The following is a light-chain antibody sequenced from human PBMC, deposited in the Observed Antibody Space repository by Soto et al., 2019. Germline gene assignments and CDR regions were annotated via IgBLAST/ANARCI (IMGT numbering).Light chain of an antibody. CDR1: QSVRSSY. V-gene: IGKV3-20*01. J-gene: IGKJ4*01. CDR2: GAS. Sequence: EIVLTQSPGTLSLSPGGRATHSCRASQSVRSSYLAWYQQRPGQAPRLLIFGASFRATGIPDRFSGSGSGTDFTLTISRLEPEDFAVYYCQHYGSPLTFGGGTKVDIK. CDR3: QHYGSPLT.